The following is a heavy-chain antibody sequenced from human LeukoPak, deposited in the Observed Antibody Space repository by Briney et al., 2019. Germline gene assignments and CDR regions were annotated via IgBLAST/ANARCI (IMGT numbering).Heavy chain of an antibody. CDR3: AKLKINYYYYMDV. J-gene: IGHJ6*03. V-gene: IGHV3-30*02. CDR2: IRSDGRNT. D-gene: IGHD3-16*01. Sequence: GGSLRLSCAASGFTFSSYGMQFSSYGMNWVRQAPGQGLEWVAFIRSDGRNTYYADSVKGRLTISRDNTKNMLYLQMNSLRAEDTAVYYCAKLKINYYYYMDVWGKGTTVIVSS. CDR1: GFTFSSYG.